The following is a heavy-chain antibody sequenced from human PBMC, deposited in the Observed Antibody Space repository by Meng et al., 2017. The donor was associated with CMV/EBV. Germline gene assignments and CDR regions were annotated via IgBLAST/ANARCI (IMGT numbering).Heavy chain of an antibody. D-gene: IGHD3-3*01. V-gene: IGHV4-4*02. CDR2: IYHSGGT. CDR1: GGSISSSNW. CDR3: ARKYYDFWSGYWGYGMDV. J-gene: IGHJ6*02. Sequence: GSLRLSCAVSGGSISSSNWWSWVRQPPGKGLEWIGEIYHSGGTNYNPSLKSRVTISVDKSKNQFSLKLSSVTAADTAVYYCARKYYDFWSGYWGYGMDVWGQGTTVTVSS.